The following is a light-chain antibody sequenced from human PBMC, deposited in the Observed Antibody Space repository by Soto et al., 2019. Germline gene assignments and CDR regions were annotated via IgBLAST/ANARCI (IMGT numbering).Light chain of an antibody. Sequence: EIVMTQSPATLSVSPGERATLSCRASQSVSTYLGWYQQKPGQAPRLLIFGASTRATGIPARFSGSGSGSEFTLTISSLQSEDFAVYSCQQYNNWPLVTFGGGTKLEIK. V-gene: IGKV3-15*01. J-gene: IGKJ4*01. CDR1: QSVSTY. CDR2: GAS. CDR3: QQYNNWPLVT.